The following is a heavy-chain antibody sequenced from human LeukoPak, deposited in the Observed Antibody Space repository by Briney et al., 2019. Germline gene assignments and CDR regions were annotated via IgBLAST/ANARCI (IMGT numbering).Heavy chain of an antibody. Sequence: GESLKISCEGSGYSFTIYWIGRVRQMPGKGLDWMGIIYPGDSDVRYNPSFQGQVTISADKSINTAYLQWSSLKASDTAMYYCARLYRYCSGGDCYPYYFDNWGQGTLVTVSS. CDR3: ARLYRYCSGGDCYPYYFDN. V-gene: IGHV5-51*01. D-gene: IGHD2-15*01. J-gene: IGHJ4*02. CDR1: GYSFTIYW. CDR2: IYPGDSDV.